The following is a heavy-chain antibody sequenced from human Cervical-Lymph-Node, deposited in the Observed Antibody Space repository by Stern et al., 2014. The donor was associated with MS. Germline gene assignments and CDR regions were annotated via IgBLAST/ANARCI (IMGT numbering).Heavy chain of an antibody. Sequence: QVQLQESGPGLVKPSQTLSLTCTVTDVSINSGDYYWTWIRQHPGKGLEWIGYIYYSGSAYYNPSLESRVTTSVDTSKNQFSLKLSSVTAADTAVYYCARVTVFESSSWFASRDAFDVWGQGTRVTVSS. V-gene: IGHV4-31*03. J-gene: IGHJ3*01. CDR3: ARVTVFESSSWFASRDAFDV. CDR2: IYYSGSA. D-gene: IGHD6-13*01. CDR1: DVSINSGDYY.